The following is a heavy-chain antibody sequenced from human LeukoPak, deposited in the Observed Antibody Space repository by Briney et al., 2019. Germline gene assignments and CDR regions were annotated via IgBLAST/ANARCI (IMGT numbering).Heavy chain of an antibody. J-gene: IGHJ4*02. D-gene: IGHD6-19*01. Sequence: GGSLRLSCAASGFTFSGYAMSWVRQAPGKGLEWVSAISGSGGSTYYADSVKGRFTISRDNSKNTLYLQMNSLRAEDTAVYYCARTYSSGWYAKDWGQGTLVTVSS. CDR1: GFTFSGYA. CDR3: ARTYSSGWYAKD. CDR2: ISGSGGST. V-gene: IGHV3-23*01.